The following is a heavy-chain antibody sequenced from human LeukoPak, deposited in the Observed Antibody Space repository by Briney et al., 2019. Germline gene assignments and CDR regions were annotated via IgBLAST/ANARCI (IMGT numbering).Heavy chain of an antibody. V-gene: IGHV4-59*01. Sequence: SETLSLTCTVSGGSISSYYWSWIRQPPGKGLEWIGYIYYSGSTNYNPSLKGRVTISVDTSKNQFSLKLSSVTAADTAVYYCARTRVTSRYFDYWGQGTLVTVSS. J-gene: IGHJ4*02. CDR2: IYYSGST. D-gene: IGHD4-11*01. CDR1: GGSISSYY. CDR3: ARTRVTSRYFDY.